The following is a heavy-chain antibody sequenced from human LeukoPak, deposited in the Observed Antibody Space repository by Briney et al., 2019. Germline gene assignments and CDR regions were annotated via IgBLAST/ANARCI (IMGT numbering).Heavy chain of an antibody. J-gene: IGHJ4*02. CDR1: GFTVSSNY. CDR3: AKESPYYDILTGYYPTDYFDY. V-gene: IGHV3-23*01. CDR2: ISGSGGST. D-gene: IGHD3-9*01. Sequence: GGSLRLSCAASGFTVSSNYMSWVRQAPGKGLEWVSAISGSGGSTYYADSVKGRFTISRDNSKNTLYLQMNSLRAEDTAVYYCAKESPYYDILTGYYPTDYFDYWGQGTLVTVSS.